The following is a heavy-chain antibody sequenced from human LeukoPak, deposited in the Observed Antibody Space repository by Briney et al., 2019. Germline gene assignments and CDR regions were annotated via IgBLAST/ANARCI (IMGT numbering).Heavy chain of an antibody. CDR3: AKAPDYGDYSLTAYYYGMDV. CDR1: GFTFSSYA. Sequence: GGSLRLSCVASGFTFSSYAMSWVRQAPGKGLEWVSAISGSGGSTYYADSVKGRFTISRDNSKNTLYLQMNSLRAEDTAVYYCAKAPDYGDYSLTAYYYGMDVWGQGTTVTVSS. CDR2: ISGSGGST. J-gene: IGHJ6*02. D-gene: IGHD4-17*01. V-gene: IGHV3-23*01.